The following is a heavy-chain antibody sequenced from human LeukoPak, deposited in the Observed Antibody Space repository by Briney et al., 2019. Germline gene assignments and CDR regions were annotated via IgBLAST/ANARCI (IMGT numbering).Heavy chain of an antibody. V-gene: IGHV3-23*01. Sequence: LSGGSLRLSCAASGFTFSSYAMNWVRQAPGKGLEWVSGISGSGTNTYYADSVKGRFTISRDNSKNTLYMQMNSLRAEDTAVYYCAKGDKPVIAMVKFGYWGQGTLVTVSS. D-gene: IGHD5-18*01. J-gene: IGHJ4*02. CDR3: AKGDKPVIAMVKFGY. CDR2: ISGSGTNT. CDR1: GFTFSSYA.